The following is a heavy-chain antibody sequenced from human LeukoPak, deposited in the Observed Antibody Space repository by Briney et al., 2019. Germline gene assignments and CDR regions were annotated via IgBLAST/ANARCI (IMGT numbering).Heavy chain of an antibody. V-gene: IGHV3-66*01. CDR3: ARDKHDSSSWYAFDY. CDR1: GFTVSSNY. CDR2: IYSGGST. Sequence: PGGSLRLFCAASGFTVSSNYMSWVRQAPGKGLEWGLVIYSGGSTYYADSVKGRFTISRDNSKNTLYLQMNSLRAEDTAVYYCARDKHDSSSWYAFDYWGQGTLVTVSS. J-gene: IGHJ4*02. D-gene: IGHD6-13*01.